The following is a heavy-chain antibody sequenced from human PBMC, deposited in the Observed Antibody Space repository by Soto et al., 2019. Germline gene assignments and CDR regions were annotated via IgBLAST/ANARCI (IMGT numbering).Heavy chain of an antibody. CDR1: GGTFGNSA. Sequence: QVQLVQSGAEVKKPGSSVKVSCKASGGTFGNSAISWVRQAPGQGLEWMGGIIPSFATGNSAPEFQGRLTITADKSTTTAYMELSSLRSEDTAVYHCARSYYGSGSYWFYGMDVWGQGTTVTVSS. CDR3: ARSYYGSGSYWFYGMDV. D-gene: IGHD3-10*01. V-gene: IGHV1-69*06. J-gene: IGHJ6*02. CDR2: IIPSFATG.